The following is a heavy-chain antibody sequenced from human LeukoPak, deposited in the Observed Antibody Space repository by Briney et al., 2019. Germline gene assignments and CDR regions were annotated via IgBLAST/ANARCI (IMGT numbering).Heavy chain of an antibody. CDR1: GSTSGDDA. D-gene: IGHD7-27*01. CDR3: TPHGDHRKLGDYYYYYYMDV. CDR2: IRSKTYGGTT. Sequence: GGSLRLSCTASGSTSGDDALNWFRQAPGKGLEWVGFIRSKTYGGTTEYAASVKGRFTISRDDSKSIAYLQMNSLKTEDTAVYYCTPHGDHRKLGDYYYYYYMDVWGKGTTVTVSS. J-gene: IGHJ6*03. V-gene: IGHV3-49*03.